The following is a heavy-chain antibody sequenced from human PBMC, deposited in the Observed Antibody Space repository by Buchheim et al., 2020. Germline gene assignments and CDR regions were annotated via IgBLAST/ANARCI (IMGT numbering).Heavy chain of an antibody. Sequence: QVQLQESGPGLVKPSQTLSLTCTVSGGSISSGDYYWSWIRQPPGKGLEWIGYIYYSGSTYYNPSLKSRVTISVDTSKNQFSLKLSSVTAADTAVYYCARAAGQGYDYVWGSYRYNWFDPWGQGTL. CDR2: IYYSGST. CDR1: GGSISSGDYY. D-gene: IGHD3-16*02. V-gene: IGHV4-30-4*01. J-gene: IGHJ5*02. CDR3: ARAAGQGYDYVWGSYRYNWFDP.